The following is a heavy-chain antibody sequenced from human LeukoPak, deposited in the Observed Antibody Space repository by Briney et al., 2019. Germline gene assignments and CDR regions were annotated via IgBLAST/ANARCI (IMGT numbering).Heavy chain of an antibody. V-gene: IGHV3-7*03. CDR2: IKEDGTET. CDR1: GFTFSDHY. D-gene: IGHD5-24*01. CDR3: AKEGRSLQTY. J-gene: IGHJ4*02. Sequence: GGSLRLSCAASGFTFSDHYMDWVRQAPGKGLEWVANIKEDGTETYYVDSVKGRFTISRDNAKNSLYLRMNSLRVEDTAVYYCAKEGRSLQTYWGQGTLVTVSS.